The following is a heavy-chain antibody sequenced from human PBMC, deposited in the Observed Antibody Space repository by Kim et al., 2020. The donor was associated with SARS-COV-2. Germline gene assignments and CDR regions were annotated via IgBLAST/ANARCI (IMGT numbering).Heavy chain of an antibody. Sequence: GGSLRLSCAASGFTFSSYGMSWVRQAPGKGLEWVSTLGKHGGTYYADSVKGRFTISRDNSKNTLYLQMNSLRAEDTAVYYCAKRGSCNSVGCQHHFDCWG. J-gene: IGHJ4*01. V-gene: IGHV3-23*01. D-gene: IGHD2-15*01. CDR2: LGKHGGT. CDR1: GFTFSSYG. CDR3: AKRGSCNSVGCQHHFDC.